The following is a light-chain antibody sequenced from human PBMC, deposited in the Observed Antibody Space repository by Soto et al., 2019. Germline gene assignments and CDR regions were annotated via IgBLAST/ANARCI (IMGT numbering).Light chain of an antibody. Sequence: QSVLTQPPSASGTPGQRVTISCSGRRSNVGTNLVNWYQQLPGTAPKLLIYAHIQRPSGVPDRFSGSTSGTSASLAISGLQSEDEADYYCAVWDDGLIGYVFGTGTKVTVL. J-gene: IGLJ1*01. CDR1: RSNVGTNL. CDR2: AHI. CDR3: AVWDDGLIGYV. V-gene: IGLV1-44*01.